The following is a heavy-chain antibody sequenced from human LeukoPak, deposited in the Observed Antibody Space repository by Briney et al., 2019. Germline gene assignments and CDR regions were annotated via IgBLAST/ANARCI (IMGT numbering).Heavy chain of an antibody. CDR2: ISSSSSYI. V-gene: IGHV3-21*01. D-gene: IGHD1-26*01. CDR3: ARDGGLSGSYAFDI. CDR1: GFTFSSYS. J-gene: IGHJ3*02. Sequence: PGGSLRLSCAASGFTFSSYSMNWVRQAPGKGLEWVSSISSSSSYIYYADSVKGRFTISRDNAKNSLYLQMNSLRAEDTAVYYCARDGGLSGSYAFDIWGQGTMVTVSS.